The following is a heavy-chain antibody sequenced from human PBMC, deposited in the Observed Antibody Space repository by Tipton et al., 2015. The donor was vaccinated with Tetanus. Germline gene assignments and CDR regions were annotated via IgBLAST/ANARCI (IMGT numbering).Heavy chain of an antibody. V-gene: IGHV3-33*01. D-gene: IGHD2-15*01. CDR2: SWYDGTDK. CDR1: GFIFSSYG. Sequence: SLRLSCAASGFIFSSYGIHWVRQAPGKGLEWVAGSWYDGTDKYYADSEKGRFTVSRDNSKNMLYLEMNNLRAQDTPIYYCAREGDRSGGGCCSGDFDYWGQGTLVAVSS. CDR3: AREGDRSGGGCCSGDFDY. J-gene: IGHJ4*02.